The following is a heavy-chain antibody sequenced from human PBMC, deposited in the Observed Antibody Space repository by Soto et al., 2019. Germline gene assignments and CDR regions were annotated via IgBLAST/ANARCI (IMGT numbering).Heavy chain of an antibody. J-gene: IGHJ5*02. V-gene: IGHV4-31*03. CDR2: IYYSGST. CDR3: ARSIVVVVAATAGAPNWFDP. Sequence: SETLSLTCTVSGGSISSGGYYWSWIRQHPGKGLEWIGYIYYSGSTYYNPSLKSRVTISVDTSKNQFSLKLSSVTAADTAVYYCARSIVVVVAATAGAPNWFDPWGQGTLVTVSS. D-gene: IGHD2-15*01. CDR1: GGSISSGGYY.